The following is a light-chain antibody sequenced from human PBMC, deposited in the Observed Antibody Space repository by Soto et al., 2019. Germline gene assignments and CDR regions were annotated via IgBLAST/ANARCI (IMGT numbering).Light chain of an antibody. CDR1: SSDIGRYNY. Sequence: QSDLTQPASVSGSPGQSITISCIGTSSDIGRYNYVSWYQQYPGKAPKFMIYDVSNRPSGVSNRFSGSKSGNTASLTISGLQAEDEADYYCSSYISSSTYVFGTGTKLTVL. CDR3: SSYISSSTYV. J-gene: IGLJ1*01. V-gene: IGLV2-14*01. CDR2: DVS.